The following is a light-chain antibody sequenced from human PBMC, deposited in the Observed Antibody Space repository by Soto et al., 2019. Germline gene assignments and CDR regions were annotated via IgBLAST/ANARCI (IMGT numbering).Light chain of an antibody. Sequence: EIVMTQSPATLSVSPGEIATLSWWASQSVRSNLAWHQQKPGQAPRLLIYAASTRATGVPARFSGSGSGTEFTLTISDLQSEDFAVYFCQHYDSWPLTFGGGTKVDIK. V-gene: IGKV3-15*01. CDR2: AAS. CDR3: QHYDSWPLT. J-gene: IGKJ4*01. CDR1: QSVRSN.